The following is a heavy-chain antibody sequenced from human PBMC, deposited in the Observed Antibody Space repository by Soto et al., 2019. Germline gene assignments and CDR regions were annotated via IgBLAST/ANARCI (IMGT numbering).Heavy chain of an antibody. CDR1: GFTFSNAW. Sequence: PGGSLRLSCAASGFTFSNAWMSWVRQAPGGGLEWVGRIKRSFDGGTTDYAAPVKGRFAISRDDSNSILYLQMNSLRSEDTAVYYCTTADAVVLNWGQGILVTVSS. CDR3: TTADAVVLN. V-gene: IGHV3-15*01. CDR2: IKRSFDGGTT. D-gene: IGHD6-19*01. J-gene: IGHJ4*02.